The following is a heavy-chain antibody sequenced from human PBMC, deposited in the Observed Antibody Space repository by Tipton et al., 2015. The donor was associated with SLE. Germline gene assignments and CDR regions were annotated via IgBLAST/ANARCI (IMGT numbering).Heavy chain of an antibody. CDR1: GGSFSGYY. D-gene: IGHD6-6*01. CDR2: INHSGST. Sequence: TLSLTCAVYGGSFSGYYWSWIRQSPGKGLEWIGDINHSGSTNYNPSLKSRVTISVDTSKNQFSLRLSSVTAADTAVYFCTRLAGRRFPFDSWGQGTLVTVSS. J-gene: IGHJ4*02. V-gene: IGHV4-34*01. CDR3: TRLAGRRFPFDS.